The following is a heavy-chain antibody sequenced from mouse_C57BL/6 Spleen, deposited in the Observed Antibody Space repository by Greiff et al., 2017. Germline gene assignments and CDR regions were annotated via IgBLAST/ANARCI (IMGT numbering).Heavy chain of an antibody. J-gene: IGHJ3*01. V-gene: IGHV1-64*01. Sequence: QVHVKQPGAELVKPGASVKLSCKASGYTFTSYWMHWVKQRPGQGLEWIGMIHPNSGSTNYNEKFKSKATLTVDKSSSTAYMQLSSLTSEDSAVYYCAGGIYEAWFAYWGQGTLVTVSA. CDR3: AGGIYEAWFAY. CDR1: GYTFTSYW. D-gene: IGHD1-1*01. CDR2: IHPNSGST.